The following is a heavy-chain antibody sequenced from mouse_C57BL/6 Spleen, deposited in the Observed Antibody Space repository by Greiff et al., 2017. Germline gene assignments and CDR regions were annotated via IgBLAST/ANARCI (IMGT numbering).Heavy chain of an antibody. V-gene: IGHV1-80*01. D-gene: IGHD2-3*01. CDR1: GYAFSSYW. Sequence: VHLVESGAELVKPGASVKISCKASGYAFSSYWMNWVKQRPGKGLEWIGQIYPGDGDTNYNGKFKGKATLTADTSSSTAYMQLSRLTSVDSEVYVGARSGYDSYYVVDAMDYWGQGTSVTVSS. J-gene: IGHJ4*01. CDR3: ARSGYDSYYVVDAMDY. CDR2: IYPGDGDT.